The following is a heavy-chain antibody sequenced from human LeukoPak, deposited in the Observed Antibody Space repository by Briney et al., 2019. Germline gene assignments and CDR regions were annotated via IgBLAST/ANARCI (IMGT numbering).Heavy chain of an antibody. CDR2: ISYDGNNK. CDR1: GFTFSSYG. J-gene: IGHJ4*02. Sequence: GGSLRLSCAASGFTFSSYGMHWVRQAPGKGLEWVAVISYDGNNKYYADSVKGRFTISRDNSKNTLYLQMNSLRAEDTAVYYCAKDTTVVRGWFDYWGQGTLVTVSS. CDR3: AKDTTVVRGWFDY. V-gene: IGHV3-30*18. D-gene: IGHD4-23*01.